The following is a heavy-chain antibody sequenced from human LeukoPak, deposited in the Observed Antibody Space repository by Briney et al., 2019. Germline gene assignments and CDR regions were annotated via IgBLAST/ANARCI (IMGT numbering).Heavy chain of an antibody. CDR3: ARDRVYYGSGSYYPDHFDY. D-gene: IGHD3-10*01. CDR2: IHPNSGGT. V-gene: IGHV1-2*02. J-gene: IGHJ4*02. CDR1: GYTFTGYY. Sequence: ASVTVSFKASGYTFTGYYMHWVRQAPGQGLEWMGWIHPNSGGTNYAQKFQGRVTMTRDTSISTAYMELSRLRSDDTAVYYCARDRVYYGSGSYYPDHFDYWGQGTLVTVSS.